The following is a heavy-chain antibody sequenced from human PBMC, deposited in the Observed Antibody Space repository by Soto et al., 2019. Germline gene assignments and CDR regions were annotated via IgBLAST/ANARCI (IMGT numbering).Heavy chain of an antibody. CDR2: INHSGST. V-gene: IGHV4-34*01. D-gene: IGHD3-10*01. CDR3: ARRRGNTYYYGSGSYPFDY. CDR1: GGSFSGYY. J-gene: IGHJ4*02. Sequence: SETLSLTCAVYGGSFSGYYWSWIRQPPGKGLEWIGEINHSGSTNYNPSLKSRVTISVDTSKNQFSLKLSSVTAADTAVYYCARRRGNTYYYGSGSYPFDYWGQGTLVTVSS.